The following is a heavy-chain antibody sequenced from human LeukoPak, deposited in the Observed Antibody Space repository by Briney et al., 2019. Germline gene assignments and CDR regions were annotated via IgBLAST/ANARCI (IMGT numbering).Heavy chain of an antibody. CDR3: ARTHGDYAGIDY. Sequence: PSETLSLTCTVSGGSISSSNYYWGWIRQPPGMGLEWIGNIYYSGSTYYNPSLKSRVTISVDTSKNQFSLKLSSVTAADTAVYYCARTHGDYAGIDYWGQGTLVTVSS. V-gene: IGHV4-39*01. CDR1: GGSISSSNYY. CDR2: IYYSGST. D-gene: IGHD4-17*01. J-gene: IGHJ4*02.